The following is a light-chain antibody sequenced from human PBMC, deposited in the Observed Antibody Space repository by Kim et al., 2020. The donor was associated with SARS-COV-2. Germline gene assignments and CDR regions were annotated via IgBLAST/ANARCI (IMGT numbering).Light chain of an antibody. Sequence: VSPGQTASITCAGDKLGDKYACWYQQKPGQSPVLVIEQDSKRPAGIPGRFSGSNAGNTATLTISGTQAMDEADYYCQAWDSSTAVFGGGTQLTVL. CDR3: QAWDSSTAV. CDR1: KLGDKY. J-gene: IGLJ3*02. CDR2: QDS. V-gene: IGLV3-1*01.